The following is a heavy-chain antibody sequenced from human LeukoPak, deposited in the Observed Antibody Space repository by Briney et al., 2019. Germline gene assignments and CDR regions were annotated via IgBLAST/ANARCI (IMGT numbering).Heavy chain of an antibody. J-gene: IGHJ3*02. Sequence: ASVKVSCKASGYTFTSYGISWVRQAPGQGLEWMGWISAYNGNANYAQKLQGRVTMTTDTSTSTAYMELRSLRSDDTAVYYCASSGVGAPTQGPDAFDIWGQGTMVTVSS. CDR1: GYTFTSYG. CDR3: ASSGVGAPTQGPDAFDI. CDR2: ISAYNGNA. V-gene: IGHV1-18*01. D-gene: IGHD1-26*01.